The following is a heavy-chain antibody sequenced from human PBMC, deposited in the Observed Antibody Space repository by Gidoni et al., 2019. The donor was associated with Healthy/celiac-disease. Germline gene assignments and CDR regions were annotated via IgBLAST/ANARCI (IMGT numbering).Heavy chain of an antibody. CDR3: ARGLTTVTIRANWFDP. V-gene: IGHV4-34*01. D-gene: IGHD4-17*01. J-gene: IGHJ5*02. Sequence: QVQLQQWGAGLLKPSGTLSPTCAVSGGSFSGYYWSWIRQPPGQGLEWIGEINHSGGTNYNPSLKSRVTISVDTSKTQFPLKLSSVTAADTAVYYCARGLTTVTIRANWFDPWGQGTLVTGSS. CDR2: INHSGGT. CDR1: GGSFSGYY.